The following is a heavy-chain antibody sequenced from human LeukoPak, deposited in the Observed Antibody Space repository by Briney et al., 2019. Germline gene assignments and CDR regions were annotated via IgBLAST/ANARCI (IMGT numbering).Heavy chain of an antibody. CDR1: GGTFSSYA. J-gene: IGHJ6*02. CDR3: ARDLSDIVVVVAAHYYYYGMDV. CDR2: IIPILGIA. D-gene: IGHD2-15*01. Sequence: GASVKVSCKASGGTFSSYAISWVRQAPGQGLEWMGRIIPILGIANYAQKLQGRVTMTTDTSTSTAYMELRSLRPDDTAVYYCARDLSDIVVVVAAHYYYYGMDVWGQGTTVTVSS. V-gene: IGHV1-69*04.